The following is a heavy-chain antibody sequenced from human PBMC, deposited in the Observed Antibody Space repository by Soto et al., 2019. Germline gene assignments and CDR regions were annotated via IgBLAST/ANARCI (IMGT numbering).Heavy chain of an antibody. V-gene: IGHV1-18*01. D-gene: IGHD1-26*01. J-gene: IGHJ5*02. CDR1: GYTFTRSG. CDR2: ISTYNGDT. CDR3: ARDTPRVGGPSLGWFDP. Sequence: ASVKVSCKASGYTFTRSGISWVRQAPGQGLEWMGWISTYNGDTNYAQTFQGRVTMTTDTSTSTVHMEVRSLRSDDTAVYYCARDTPRVGGPSLGWFDPWGQGTLVTVSS.